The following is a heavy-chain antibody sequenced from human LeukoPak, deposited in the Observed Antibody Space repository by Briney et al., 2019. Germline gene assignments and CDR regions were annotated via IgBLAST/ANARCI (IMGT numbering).Heavy chain of an antibody. D-gene: IGHD3-22*01. CDR1: GGSISSGDYY. CDR3: ARPYYYDSRIDP. Sequence: SESLSLTCTVSGGSISSGDYYWSWIRQPPGKGLEWIAYMYYSGSTYYNPSLKSRVTMSADTSKNQLSLKLSSVTAAGTAVYYCARPYYYDSRIDPWGQGILVTVSS. CDR2: MYYSGST. J-gene: IGHJ5*02. V-gene: IGHV4-30-4*01.